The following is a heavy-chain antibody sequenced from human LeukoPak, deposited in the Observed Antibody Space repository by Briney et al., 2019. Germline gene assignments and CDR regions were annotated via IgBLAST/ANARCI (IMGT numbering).Heavy chain of an antibody. Sequence: SQTLSLTCTVSGGSISSGGYYWSWIRQHPGKGLEWIGYIYYSGSTYYNPSLKSRVTISVDTSKNQFSLKLSSVTAANTAVYYCAGQRLRAVSGSGSYYIEFDYWGQGTLVTVSS. CDR3: AGQRLRAVSGSGSYYIEFDY. CDR1: GGSISSGGYY. V-gene: IGHV4-31*03. D-gene: IGHD3-10*01. J-gene: IGHJ4*02. CDR2: IYYSGST.